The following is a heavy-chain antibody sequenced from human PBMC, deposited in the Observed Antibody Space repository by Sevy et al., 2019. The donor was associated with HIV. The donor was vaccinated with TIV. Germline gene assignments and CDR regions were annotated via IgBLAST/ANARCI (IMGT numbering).Heavy chain of an antibody. CDR3: ARGGGNGWYYFDY. CDR2: IIPILGTT. Sequence: ASVKVSCKASGGTFTTSGISWVRQVPGQGLEWMGGIIPILGTTNYAQRFQYRVTITAEESTKTAYMELSSLRSEDTAVYYWARGGGNGWYYFDYWGQATSVTVSS. D-gene: IGHD6-19*01. J-gene: IGHJ4*02. CDR1: GGTFTTSG. V-gene: IGHV1-69*13.